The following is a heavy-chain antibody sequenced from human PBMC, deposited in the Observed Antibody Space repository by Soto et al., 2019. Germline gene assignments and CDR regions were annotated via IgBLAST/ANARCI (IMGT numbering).Heavy chain of an antibody. CDR3: AHFNGYEQFEY. D-gene: IGHD5-12*01. V-gene: IGHV2-5*01. J-gene: IGHJ4*02. Sequence: KESGPTLVKPTQTLTLTCTFSGFSLSTSGVGVGWIRQPPGKALEWLAVIYWNDDKRYSPSLKSRLTITKDTSKNQVVLTMTNMDPVDTATYYCAHFNGYEQFEYWGQGTLVTVSS. CDR2: IYWNDDK. CDR1: GFSLSTSGVG.